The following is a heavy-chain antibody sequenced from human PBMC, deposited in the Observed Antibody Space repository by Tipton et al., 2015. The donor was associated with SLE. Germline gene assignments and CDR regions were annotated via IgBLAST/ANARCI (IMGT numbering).Heavy chain of an antibody. CDR3: ATRMATPAGFDY. J-gene: IGHJ4*02. V-gene: IGHV4-4*07. D-gene: IGHD5-24*01. CDR1: GGSISPYY. Sequence: TLSLTCTVSGGSISPYYWNWIRQPAGKGLEWIGRIYSSGSTSYNPSLKSRVTISVDTSKNQFSLKLSSVTAADTAVYYCATRMATPAGFDYWGQGTLVTVSS. CDR2: IYSSGST.